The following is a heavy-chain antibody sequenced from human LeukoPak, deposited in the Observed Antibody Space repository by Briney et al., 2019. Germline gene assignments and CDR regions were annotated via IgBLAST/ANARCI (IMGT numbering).Heavy chain of an antibody. V-gene: IGHV3-73*01. D-gene: IGHD5/OR15-5a*01. CDR2: IRSKADNSAT. CDR3: RRSIDY. Sequence: GGSLILSCAASGFSFSGSAIHWVRQASGKGLEWVGRIRSKADNSATAYAASVKGRFTISRDDSKNTAYLQMNSLKTEDTAVYYCRRSIDYWGQGTLVTVSS. CDR1: GFSFSGSA. J-gene: IGHJ4*02.